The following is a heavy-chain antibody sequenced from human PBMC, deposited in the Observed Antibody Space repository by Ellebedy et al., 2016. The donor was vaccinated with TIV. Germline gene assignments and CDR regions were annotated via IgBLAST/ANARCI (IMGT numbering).Heavy chain of an antibody. D-gene: IGHD3-16*01. CDR3: ARSYVS. J-gene: IGHJ4*02. CDR2: IDHRGSA. CDR1: GGSFSGYY. V-gene: IGHV4-34*01. Sequence: MPSETLSLTCAGYGGSFSGYYWSWIRQPPGRGLEWIGEIDHRGSANYNPSLKSRVTISLDTSKNQFSLNLISMTAADTAIYYCARSYVSWGQGTLVTVSS.